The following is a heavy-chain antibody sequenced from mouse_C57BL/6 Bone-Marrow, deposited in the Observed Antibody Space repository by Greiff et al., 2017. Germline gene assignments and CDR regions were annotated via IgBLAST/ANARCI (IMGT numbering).Heavy chain of an antibody. CDR3: AKNYDSNLWYFDV. Sequence: QVHVKQSGPGLVQPSQSLSITCTVSGFSLTSYGVHWVRQSPGKGLEWLGVIWRGGSTDYNAAFMSRLSITKDNSKSQVFFKMNSLQADDTAIYYCAKNYDSNLWYFDVWGTGTTVTVSS. J-gene: IGHJ1*03. V-gene: IGHV2-5*01. CDR1: GFSLTSYG. CDR2: IWRGGST. D-gene: IGHD2-5*01.